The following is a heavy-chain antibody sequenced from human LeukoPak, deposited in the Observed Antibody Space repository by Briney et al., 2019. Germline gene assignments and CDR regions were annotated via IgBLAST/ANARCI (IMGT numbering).Heavy chain of an antibody. CDR3: ARDLYCSSTSCYEGHNWFDP. Sequence: ASVKVSCKASGYTFTGYYMHWVRQAPGQGLEWMGWINPNSGGTNYAQKFQGRVTMTRDTSISTAYMELSRLGSDDTAVYYCARDLYCSSTSCYEGHNWFDPWGQGTLVTVSS. J-gene: IGHJ5*02. D-gene: IGHD2-2*01. CDR2: INPNSGGT. V-gene: IGHV1-2*02. CDR1: GYTFTGYY.